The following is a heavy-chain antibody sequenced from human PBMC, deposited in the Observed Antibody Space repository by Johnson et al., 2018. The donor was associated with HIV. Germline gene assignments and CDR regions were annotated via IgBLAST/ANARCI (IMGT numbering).Heavy chain of an antibody. J-gene: IGHJ3*02. CDR2: IYSGGDT. CDR3: ARAEPWDRRHYAFDI. V-gene: IGHV3-66*01. D-gene: IGHD1-1*01. Sequence: VQLVESGGGLVQPGRSLRLSCAASGFTVRSNYISWVRQAPGKGLEWVSVIYSGGDTYYADSLRGRLTISRDNSKNTVYLQMNSLRAEDTAVYYCARAEPWDRRHYAFDIWGQGTVVTVSS. CDR1: GFTVRSNY.